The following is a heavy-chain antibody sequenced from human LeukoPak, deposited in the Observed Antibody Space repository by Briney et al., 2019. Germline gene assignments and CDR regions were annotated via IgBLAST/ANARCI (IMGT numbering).Heavy chain of an antibody. CDR1: GFTFSSYE. Sequence: GGSLRLSCAASGFTFSSYEMNWVRQAPGKGLEWVSYISSSGSTIYYADSVKGRFTISRDNAKNSLYLQMNSLRAEDTAVYYCAIMERVPGVLGAFDIWGQGTMVTVSS. D-gene: IGHD3-10*01. V-gene: IGHV3-48*03. J-gene: IGHJ3*02. CDR3: AIMERVPGVLGAFDI. CDR2: ISSSGSTI.